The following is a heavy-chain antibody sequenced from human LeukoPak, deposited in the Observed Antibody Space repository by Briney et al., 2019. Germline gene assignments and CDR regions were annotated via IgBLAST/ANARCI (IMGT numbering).Heavy chain of an antibody. D-gene: IGHD4-17*01. V-gene: IGHV4-4*07. CDR1: GGSISSYY. CDR2: IYTSGST. J-gene: IGHJ4*02. CDR3: ARDGMYGDSVHFDY. Sequence: SETLSLTCTVSGGSISSYYWSWIRQPAGKGLEWIGRIYTSGSTNYNPSLKSRVTMSVDTSKNQFSLKLSSVTAADTAVYYCARDGMYGDSVHFDYWGQGTLVTVSS.